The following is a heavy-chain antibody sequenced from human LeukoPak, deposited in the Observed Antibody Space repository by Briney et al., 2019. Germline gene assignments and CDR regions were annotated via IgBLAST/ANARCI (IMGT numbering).Heavy chain of an antibody. J-gene: IGHJ5*02. Sequence: PSETLSLTCTVSGGSISSHYWSWIRQPPGKGLEWIGYIYYSGSTIYNPSLKSRVTISVDTSKNQFSLKLSSVTAADTAVYYCARGVGATLYNWFDPWGQGTLVTVSS. CDR1: GGSISSHY. CDR3: ARGVGATLYNWFDP. D-gene: IGHD1-26*01. CDR2: IYYSGST. V-gene: IGHV4-59*11.